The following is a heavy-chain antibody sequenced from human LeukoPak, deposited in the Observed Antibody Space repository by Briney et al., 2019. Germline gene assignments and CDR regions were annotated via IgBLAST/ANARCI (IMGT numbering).Heavy chain of an antibody. CDR2: IIPIFGTA. J-gene: IGHJ4*02. Sequence: SVKVSCKASGGTFSSYAISWVRQAPGQGLEWMGGIIPIFGTANYAQKFQGRVTVTADESTSTAYMELSSLRSEDTAVYYCAADRYNWNRFDYWGQGTLVTVSS. D-gene: IGHD1-20*01. CDR1: GGTFSSYA. CDR3: AADRYNWNRFDY. V-gene: IGHV1-69*13.